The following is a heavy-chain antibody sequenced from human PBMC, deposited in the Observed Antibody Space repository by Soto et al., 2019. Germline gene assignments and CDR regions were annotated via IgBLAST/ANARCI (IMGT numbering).Heavy chain of an antibody. CDR1: GFTFSNYA. CDR2: ISYDGSNK. V-gene: IGHV3-30-3*01. D-gene: IGHD3-3*01. J-gene: IGHJ4*02. Sequence: QVQLVESGGGVVQPGRSLRLSCAPSGFTFSNYAMHWFRQAPGKGLEWVAVISYDGSNKYYADSVKGRFTISRDNSKNTLYLQMNSLRAEDTAVYYCERDKRDLRFLEWSYYFDYWGQGTLVTVSS. CDR3: ERDKRDLRFLEWSYYFDY.